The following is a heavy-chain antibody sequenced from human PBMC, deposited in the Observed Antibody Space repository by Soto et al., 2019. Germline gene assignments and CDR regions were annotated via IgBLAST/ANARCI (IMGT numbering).Heavy chain of an antibody. J-gene: IGHJ5*02. D-gene: IGHD1-26*01. CDR1: GFNFSKDW. V-gene: IGHV3-74*01. CDR3: LRDDGRRYYVNCFDV. CDR2: IYSDSSST. Sequence: GSLEISCATSGFNFSKDWVDLVRQTSGKGLVWVSRIYSDSSSTNYADSVKGRFTISRDNAKNTLYLQMNSLRADDTAVYYCLRDDGRRYYVNCFDVWGQGTLVTVSS.